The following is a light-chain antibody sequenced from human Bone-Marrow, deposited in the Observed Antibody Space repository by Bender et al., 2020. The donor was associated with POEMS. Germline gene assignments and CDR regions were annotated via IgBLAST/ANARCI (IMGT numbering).Light chain of an antibody. CDR2: RDS. Sequence: SYVLTQPPSVSVAPGQTARITCGGNNIESKSVHWYQQKPGQAPALVVYRDSDRPSGIPERFSGSNSGNTATLTISRVEAGDEADYYCQVWHSSSDHPFGGGTKLTVL. V-gene: IGLV3-21*02. CDR3: QVWHSSSDHP. J-gene: IGLJ2*01. CDR1: NIESKS.